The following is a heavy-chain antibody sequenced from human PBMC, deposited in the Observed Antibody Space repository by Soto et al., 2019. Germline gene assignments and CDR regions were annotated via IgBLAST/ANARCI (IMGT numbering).Heavy chain of an antibody. CDR2: INQDGTES. D-gene: IGHD3-10*01. CDR3: TRQLFYGMDI. Sequence: GGSLRLSCEASGFIFRSYWMSWVRQAPGKGPEWVANINQDGTESYYVDSVKGRFTISRDNAKNSVYLQMNSLRVDDTAVYFCTRQLFYGMDIWGQGTTVNV. CDR1: GFIFRSYW. J-gene: IGHJ6*02. V-gene: IGHV3-7*03.